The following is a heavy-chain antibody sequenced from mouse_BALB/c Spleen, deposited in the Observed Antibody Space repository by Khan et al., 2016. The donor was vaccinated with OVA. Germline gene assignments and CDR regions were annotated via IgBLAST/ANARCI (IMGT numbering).Heavy chain of an antibody. CDR2: IWGGGTT. CDR3: AKLLWSHYYAMDY. Sequence: QVQLKQSGPGLVAPSHSLSITCTVSGFSLTDYGVGWIRQPPGKGLEWLGVIWGGGTTPYNSALKSRLSISKDNSKCQAFLKMNSLQTDDTAMYYCAKLLWSHYYAMDYWGQGTSVTVSA. CDR1: GFSLTDYG. V-gene: IGHV2-6-5*01. D-gene: IGHD1-1*02. J-gene: IGHJ4*01.